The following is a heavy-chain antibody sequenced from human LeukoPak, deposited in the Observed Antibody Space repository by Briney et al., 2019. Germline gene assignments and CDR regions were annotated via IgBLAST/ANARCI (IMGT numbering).Heavy chain of an antibody. J-gene: IGHJ3*02. D-gene: IGHD1-26*01. CDR2: INAGNGNT. V-gene: IGHV1-3*01. CDR3: ARGSIVGAKTLGFGAFDI. CDR1: GYTFTSYA. Sequence: GASVKVSCKASGYTFTSYAMHWVRQAPGQRLEWMGWINAGNGNTKYSQKFQGRVTMTRDTSTSTVYMELSSLRSEDTAVYYCARGSIVGAKTLGFGAFDIWGQGTMVTVSS.